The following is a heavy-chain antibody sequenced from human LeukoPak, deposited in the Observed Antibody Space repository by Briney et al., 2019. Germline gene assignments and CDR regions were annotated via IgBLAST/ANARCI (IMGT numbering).Heavy chain of an antibody. CDR2: INHSGST. Sequence: RTSETLSLTCAVYGGSFSGYYWSWIRQPPGKGLECMGEINHSGSTNYNPSLKSRVTISVDTSKNQFSLKLSSVTAADTAVYYCARRMVRGVIKSVLSYWGQGTLVTVSS. CDR1: GGSFSGYY. CDR3: ARRMVRGVIKSVLSY. V-gene: IGHV4-34*01. D-gene: IGHD3-10*01. J-gene: IGHJ4*02.